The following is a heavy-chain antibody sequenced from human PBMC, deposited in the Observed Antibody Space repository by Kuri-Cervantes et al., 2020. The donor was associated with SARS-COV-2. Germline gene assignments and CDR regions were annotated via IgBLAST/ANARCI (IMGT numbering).Heavy chain of an antibody. CDR3: ARDLVTIFGVGEQDIDI. CDR2: IKHSGST. V-gene: IGHV4-34*01. D-gene: IGHD3-3*01. Sequence: ESLKISCAVYGGSFSGYYWSWIRQPPGKGLEWIGEIKHSGSTNYNPSRKSRVTISVDTSKNQFSLKLSPVTAADTAVYYCARDLVTIFGVGEQDIDIWGQGTMVTVSS. J-gene: IGHJ3*02. CDR1: GGSFSGYY.